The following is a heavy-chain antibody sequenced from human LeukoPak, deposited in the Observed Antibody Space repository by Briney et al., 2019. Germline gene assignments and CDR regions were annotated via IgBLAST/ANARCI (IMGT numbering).Heavy chain of an antibody. D-gene: IGHD6-13*01. CDR1: GYTFTSYG. J-gene: IGHJ3*02. V-gene: IGHV1-18*01. CDR3: ARFPGSSSWYKLGAFDI. CDR2: IGAYNGNT. Sequence: ASVKVSCKASGYTFTSYGISWVRQAPGQGLEWMGWIGAYNGNTNYAQKLQGRVTMTTDTSTSTAYMELRSLRSDDTAVYYCARFPGSSSWYKLGAFDIWGQGTMVTVSS.